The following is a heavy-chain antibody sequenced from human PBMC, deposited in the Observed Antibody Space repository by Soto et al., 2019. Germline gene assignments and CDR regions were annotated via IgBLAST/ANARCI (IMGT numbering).Heavy chain of an antibody. Sequence: RTVSGGFIISSEHLLCRIRQPPGKGLEWIASIKYSGTTFYNPSLKSRVTLSVDTSKNQFALKLSSVTAAETAVYYCARHGITGSYYDAFDIWGQGTMVT. V-gene: IGHV4-39*01. CDR1: GGFIISSEHL. J-gene: IGHJ3*02. CDR2: IKYSGTT. CDR3: ARHGITGSYYDAFDI. D-gene: IGHD1-26*01.